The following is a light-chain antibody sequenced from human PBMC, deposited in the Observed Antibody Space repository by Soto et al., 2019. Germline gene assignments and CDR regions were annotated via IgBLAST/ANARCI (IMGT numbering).Light chain of an antibody. CDR2: EVS. Sequence: QSVLTQPASVSGSPGQSITISCTGTSSDVGAYNYISWYQQYPGTAPKIMIYEVSSRPSGVSHRFSGSKSGTSATLGITGFQTGDEADYYCGSWDGSLSAYVFGTGTKVTVL. CDR3: GSWDGSLSAYV. V-gene: IGLV2-14*01. CDR1: SSDVGAYNY. J-gene: IGLJ1*01.